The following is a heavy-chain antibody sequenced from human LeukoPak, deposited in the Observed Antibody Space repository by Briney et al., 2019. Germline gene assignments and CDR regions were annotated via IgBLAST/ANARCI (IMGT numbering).Heavy chain of an antibody. D-gene: IGHD2-21*02. J-gene: IGHJ1*01. CDR3: AKDSVTGDSEYFQH. CDR2: IRYNGSNK. CDR1: GFTFSSYG. Sequence: GGSLRLSCAASGFTFSSYGMHWVRQAPGKGLEWVAFIRYNGSNKYYADSVKGRFTISRDNSKNTLYLQMNSLRAEDTAVYYCAKDSVTGDSEYFQHWGQGTLVTVSS. V-gene: IGHV3-30*02.